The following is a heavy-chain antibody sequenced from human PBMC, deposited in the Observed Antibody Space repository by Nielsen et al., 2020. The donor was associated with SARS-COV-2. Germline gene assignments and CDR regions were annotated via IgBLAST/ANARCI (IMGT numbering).Heavy chain of an antibody. CDR1: GGSISSSSYY. CDR2: IYYSGST. CDR3: ARQGGDYGLAWFDP. Sequence: SETLSLTCTVSGGSISSSSYYWGWIRQPPGKGLEWIGSIYYSGSTYYNPSLKSRVTISVDTSKNQFSLKLSSVTAADTAVYYCARQGGDYGLAWFDPWGQGTLVTVSS. V-gene: IGHV4-39*01. D-gene: IGHD2-21*02. J-gene: IGHJ5*02.